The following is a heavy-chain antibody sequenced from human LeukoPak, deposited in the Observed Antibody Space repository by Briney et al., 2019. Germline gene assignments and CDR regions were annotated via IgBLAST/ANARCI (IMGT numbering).Heavy chain of an antibody. CDR1: GYIFTDHY. V-gene: IGHV1-2*02. D-gene: IGHD3-22*01. Sequence: ASVRVSCKASGYIFTDHYMHWVRQAPGQGLEWMGWISPNSGGTNYAQKFQGRVTMTRDTSISTAYMELSRLRSDDTAVYYCARDKGYDSSGYDIGYWGQGTLVTVSS. J-gene: IGHJ4*02. CDR3: ARDKGYDSSGYDIGY. CDR2: ISPNSGGT.